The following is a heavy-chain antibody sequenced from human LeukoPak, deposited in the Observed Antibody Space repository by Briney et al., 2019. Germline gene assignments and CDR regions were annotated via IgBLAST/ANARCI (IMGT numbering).Heavy chain of an antibody. CDR1: GGSISSSSYY. CDR3: ALELYNWNEEIYYYYGMDV. J-gene: IGHJ6*02. D-gene: IGHD1-20*01. V-gene: IGHV4-39*01. Sequence: PSETLSLTCTVSGGSISSSSYYWGWIRQPPGKGLEWIGSIYYSGSTYYNPSRKSRVTISVDTSKNQFSLKLSSVTAADTAVYYCALELYNWNEEIYYYYGMDVWGQGTTVTVSS. CDR2: IYYSGST.